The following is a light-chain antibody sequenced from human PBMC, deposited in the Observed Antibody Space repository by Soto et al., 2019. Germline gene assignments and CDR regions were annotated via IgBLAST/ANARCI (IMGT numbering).Light chain of an antibody. CDR1: QSVSSS. J-gene: IGKJ4*01. CDR2: DSS. V-gene: IGKV3-15*01. Sequence: EIVMTQSPATLSVSPGDRATLSCRAIQSVSSSLAWYQQIPGQAPRLLIYDSSNRDTGVPARFGGSGSGTEFTLTISSLQSEDFAVYYCQQYNNWPPLTFGGGTKVELK. CDR3: QQYNNWPPLT.